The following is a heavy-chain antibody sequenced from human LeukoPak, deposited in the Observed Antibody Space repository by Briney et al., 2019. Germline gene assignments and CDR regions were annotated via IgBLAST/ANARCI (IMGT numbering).Heavy chain of an antibody. D-gene: IGHD6-13*01. CDR3: AKEHLLPAGGTLGS. Sequence: GGSLRLSCAASGFTFSTYVMVWVRRAPEKGLEWVSSISVSGSNTFYTDSVKGRFTISRDNSKNTLDLQMDSLRAEDTAIYYCAKEHLLPAGGTLGSWGQGTLVTVSS. J-gene: IGHJ5*02. V-gene: IGHV3-23*01. CDR2: ISVSGSNT. CDR1: GFTFSTYV.